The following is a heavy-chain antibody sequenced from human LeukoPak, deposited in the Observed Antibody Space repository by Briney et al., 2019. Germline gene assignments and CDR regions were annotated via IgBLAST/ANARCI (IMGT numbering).Heavy chain of an antibody. V-gene: IGHV3-30*02. CDR3: AKDGVGPNDYHAFDN. J-gene: IGHJ3*02. CDR2: IWHDGSKK. D-gene: IGHD4-11*01. CDR1: GFTFSNYG. Sequence: GGSLRLSCAASGFTFSNYGMHWVRQAPGKGLEGVTFIWHDGSKKYYADSIKGRFTISSDNSRYTLYLQMNSLRAEDTAVYYCAKDGVGPNDYHAFDNWGQGTMVTVSS.